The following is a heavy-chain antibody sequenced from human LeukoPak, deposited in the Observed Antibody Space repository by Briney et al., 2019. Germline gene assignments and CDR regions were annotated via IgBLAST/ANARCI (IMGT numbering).Heavy chain of an antibody. CDR2: INHSGST. J-gene: IGHJ4*02. CDR3: AREVLWDSGPGVYYFDY. D-gene: IGHD5-12*01. CDR1: GGSFSGYY. V-gene: IGHV4-34*01. Sequence: SETLSLTCAVYGGSFSGYYWSWLRQPPGKGLEWIGEINHSGSTNYNPSLKSRVTISVDTSKNQFSLKLSSVTAADTAVYYCAREVLWDSGPGVYYFDYWGQGTLVTVSS.